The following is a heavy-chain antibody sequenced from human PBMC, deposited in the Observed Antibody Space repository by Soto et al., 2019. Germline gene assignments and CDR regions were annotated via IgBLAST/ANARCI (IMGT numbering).Heavy chain of an antibody. CDR2: IYYSGST. V-gene: IGHV4-39*01. CDR1: GGSISSSSYY. CDR3: ARHRTGRYYYYYGMDV. D-gene: IGHD3-9*01. J-gene: IGHJ6*02. Sequence: SETLSLSCTVSGGSISSSSYYWGWIRQPPGKGLEWIGSIYYSGSTYYNPSLKSRVTISVDTSKNQFSLKLSSVTAADTAVYYCARHRTGRYYYYYGMDVWGQGTTVTVSS.